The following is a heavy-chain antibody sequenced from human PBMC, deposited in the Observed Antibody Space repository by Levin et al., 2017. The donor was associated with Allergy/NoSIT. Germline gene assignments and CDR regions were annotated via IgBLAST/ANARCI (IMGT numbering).Heavy chain of an antibody. CDR1: GFTFSTYA. Sequence: GGSLRLSCAASGFTFSTYAMHWVRQAPGKGPEWVAVMSYDGNNKYYADSVRGRFTISRDNSRNTLYLQINSLRIEDTAVYYCARDVGYGSNSAAFAYWGQGTLVIVSS. CDR2: MSYDGNNK. CDR3: ARDVGYGSNSAAFAY. J-gene: IGHJ4*02. D-gene: IGHD4-23*01. V-gene: IGHV3-30-3*01.